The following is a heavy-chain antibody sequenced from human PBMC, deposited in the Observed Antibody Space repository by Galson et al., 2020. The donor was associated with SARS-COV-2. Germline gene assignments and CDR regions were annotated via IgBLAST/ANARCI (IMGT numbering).Heavy chain of an antibody. D-gene: IGHD2-8*01. CDR1: GYTFTSYG. J-gene: IGHJ5*02. CDR2: ISAYNGNT. CDR3: ARDINYCTNGVCYSWFDP. V-gene: IGHV1-18*01. Sequence: ASVKVSCKASGYTFTSYGISWVRQAPGQGLEWMGWISAYNGNTNYAQKLQGRVTMTTDTSTSTAYMELRSLRSDDTAVYYCARDINYCTNGVCYSWFDPWGQGTLVTVSS.